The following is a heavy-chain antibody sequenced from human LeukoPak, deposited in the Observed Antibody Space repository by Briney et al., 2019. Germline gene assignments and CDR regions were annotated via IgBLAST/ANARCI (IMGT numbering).Heavy chain of an antibody. CDR3: ARDTYDFWSGYNYFDY. J-gene: IGHJ4*02. CDR1: GGSISSSSYY. CDR2: IYTSGST. V-gene: IGHV4-39*07. Sequence: SETLSLTCTVSGGSISSSSYYWGWIRQPPGKELEWIGRIYTSGSTNYNPSLKSRVTMSVDTSKNQFSLKLSSVTAADTAVYYCARDTYDFWSGYNYFDYWGQGTLVTVSS. D-gene: IGHD3-3*01.